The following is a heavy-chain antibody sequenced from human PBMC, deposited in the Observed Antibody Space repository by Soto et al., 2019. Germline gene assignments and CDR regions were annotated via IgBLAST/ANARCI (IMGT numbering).Heavy chain of an antibody. CDR1: GFTLSIYW. CDR2: INSDGSST. Sequence: GGSLRLSCAASGFTLSIYWIHWVRQAPGKGLVWVSRINSDGSSTSYADPVKGRFTTSRDNAKNTLYQQMNSLRAEDTAVYYCGSDASSSPLALDHWGQGTLGTVSS. J-gene: IGHJ4*02. CDR3: GSDASSSPLALDH. V-gene: IGHV3-74*01. D-gene: IGHD6-6*01.